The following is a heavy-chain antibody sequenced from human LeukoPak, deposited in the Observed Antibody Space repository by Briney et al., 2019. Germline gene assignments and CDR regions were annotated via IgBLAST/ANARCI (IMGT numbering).Heavy chain of an antibody. CDR2: MKQDGSEK. J-gene: IGHJ4*02. CDR3: ARASYRYGYSFDY. Sequence: GGSLRLSCAASGFTFSSYWMSWVRQAPGKGLEWVANMKQDGSEKYYVDSVKGRFTISRDNAKNSLYLQMNSLRAEDTAVYYCARASYRYGYSFDYWGQGTLVTVSS. CDR1: GFTFSSYW. D-gene: IGHD5-18*01. V-gene: IGHV3-7*03.